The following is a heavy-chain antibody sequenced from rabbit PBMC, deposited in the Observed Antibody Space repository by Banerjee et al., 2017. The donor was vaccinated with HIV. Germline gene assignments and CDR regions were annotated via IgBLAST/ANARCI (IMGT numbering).Heavy chain of an antibody. CDR2: IDPVFGST. Sequence: QEQLVESGGGLVQPGGSLKLSCKASGFDFSSYGVSWVRQAPGKGLEWIGYIDPVFGSTYYASWVNGRFTISSHNAQNTLYLQLNSLTAADTATYFCATGDGGDGYASRWNLWGPGTLVTVS. V-gene: IGHV1S47*01. J-gene: IGHJ4*01. CDR1: GFDFSSYG. CDR3: ATGDGGDGYASRWNL. D-gene: IGHD6-1*01.